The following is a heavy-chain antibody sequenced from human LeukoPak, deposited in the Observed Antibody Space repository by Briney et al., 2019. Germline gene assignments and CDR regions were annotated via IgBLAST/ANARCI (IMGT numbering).Heavy chain of an antibody. CDR2: VYSSGST. CDR1: GGSLSSGSCN. CDR3: ARDFEFCSSNSCYRTFDY. V-gene: IGHV4-61*09. J-gene: IGHJ4*02. D-gene: IGHD2-2*01. Sequence: PSETLSPTCSVSGGSLSSGSCNWSWVRKPAGRGLESIGHVYSSGSTKYNSSLKSRVSISIDTSKNPYSMNLSSVSAADTGLYYCARDFEFCSSNSCYRTFDYWGQGTLVTVSS.